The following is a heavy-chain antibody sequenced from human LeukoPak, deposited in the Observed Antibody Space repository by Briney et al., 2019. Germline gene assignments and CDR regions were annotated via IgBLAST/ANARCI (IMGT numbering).Heavy chain of an antibody. CDR1: GGSISSGGYY. D-gene: IGHD2-2*01. CDR3: ARHPRNIVVPAAIDY. CDR2: IYYSGST. Sequence: SETLSLTCTVSGGSISSGGYYWSWIRQHPGKGLEWIGYIYYSGSTYYNPSLKSRVTISVDTSKNQFSLKLSSVTAADTAVYYCARHPRNIVVPAAIDYWGQGTLVTVSS. J-gene: IGHJ4*02. V-gene: IGHV4-31*03.